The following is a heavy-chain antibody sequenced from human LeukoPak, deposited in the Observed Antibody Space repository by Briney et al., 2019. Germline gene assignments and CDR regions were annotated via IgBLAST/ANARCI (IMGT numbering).Heavy chain of an antibody. Sequence: SETLSLTCTVSGGSISSYYWSWIRQPPGTGLERIGYIYYSGSTNYNPSLKSRVTISVDTSKNQFSLKLSSVTAADTAVYYCARGPYCSGGSCYKYYYYGMDVWGQGTTVTVSS. CDR3: ARGPYCSGGSCYKYYYYGMDV. CDR2: IYYSGST. J-gene: IGHJ6*02. D-gene: IGHD2-15*01. CDR1: GGSISSYY. V-gene: IGHV4-59*08.